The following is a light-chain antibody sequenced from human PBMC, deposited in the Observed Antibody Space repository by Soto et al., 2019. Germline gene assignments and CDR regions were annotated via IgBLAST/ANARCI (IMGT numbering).Light chain of an antibody. V-gene: IGLV2-14*01. Sequence: QSALTQPASVSRSPGQSITISCTGTSSDVGGYNYVSWYQQHPGKAPKLMIYDVSGRPSGVSSRFSGSKSGNTASLTVSGLQAEDEADYYCSSYTSSTTLVVFGGGTKLTVL. J-gene: IGLJ2*01. CDR3: SSYTSSTTLVV. CDR1: SSDVGGYNY. CDR2: DVS.